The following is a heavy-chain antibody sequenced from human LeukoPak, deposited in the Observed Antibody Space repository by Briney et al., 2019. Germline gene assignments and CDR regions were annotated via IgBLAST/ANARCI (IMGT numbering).Heavy chain of an antibody. V-gene: IGHV3-23*01. CDR3: AKEGGIWFGELGHLDH. D-gene: IGHD3-10*01. Sequence: GGSLRLSCAASGFTFSSYAMSWVRQAPGKGPEWVSSISGSGGSTYYADSVKGRFTISRDKSKNTLYLQMNSLRAEDTAVYYCAKEGGIWFGELGHLDHWGQGTLVTVSS. CDR1: GFTFSSYA. J-gene: IGHJ4*02. CDR2: ISGSGGST.